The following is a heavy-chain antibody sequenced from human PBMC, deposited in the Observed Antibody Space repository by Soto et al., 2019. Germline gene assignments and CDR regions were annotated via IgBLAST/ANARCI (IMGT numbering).Heavy chain of an antibody. CDR1: RFTFITST. V-gene: IGHV1-58*01. D-gene: IGHD5-12*01. CDR2: IVVGSGNT. J-gene: IGHJ4*02. Sequence: SVKVSCKASRFTFITSTVQGVRQARGQPLEWLGWIVVGSGNTIYAQNFQERVTFTRDESTSTAYMELSSLRFEDTGVYYCAAGDYQDTSGYSSDYWGQGTLVTVSS. CDR3: AAGDYQDTSGYSSDY.